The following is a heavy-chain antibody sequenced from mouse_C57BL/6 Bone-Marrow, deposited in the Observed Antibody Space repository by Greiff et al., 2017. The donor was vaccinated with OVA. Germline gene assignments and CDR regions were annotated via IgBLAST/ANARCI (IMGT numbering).Heavy chain of an antibody. CDR2: INPNNGGT. D-gene: IGHD2-4*01. J-gene: IGHJ3*01. Sequence: EVQLQQSGPELVKPGASVKISCKASGYTFTDYYMNWVKQSHGKSLEWIGDINPNNGGTSYNQKFKGKATLTVDKSSSTAYMELRSLTSEDSAVYYCARFPYDYLDAYWGQGTLVTVSA. V-gene: IGHV1-26*01. CDR3: ARFPYDYLDAY. CDR1: GYTFTDYY.